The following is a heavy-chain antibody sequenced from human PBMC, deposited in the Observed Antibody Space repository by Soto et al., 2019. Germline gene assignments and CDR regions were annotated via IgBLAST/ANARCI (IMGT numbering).Heavy chain of an antibody. V-gene: IGHV3-30-3*01. Sequence: QVQLVESGGGVVQPGRSLRLSCAASGFTFSSYAMHWVRQAPGKGLEWVAVISDDGSNKYYADSVKGRFTISRDNSKNTLYLQMNSLRAAETAVYYCASEGMATLVSGAFDIWGQGTMVTVSS. CDR2: ISDDGSNK. J-gene: IGHJ3*02. CDR1: GFTFSSYA. CDR3: ASEGMATLVSGAFDI. D-gene: IGHD5-12*01.